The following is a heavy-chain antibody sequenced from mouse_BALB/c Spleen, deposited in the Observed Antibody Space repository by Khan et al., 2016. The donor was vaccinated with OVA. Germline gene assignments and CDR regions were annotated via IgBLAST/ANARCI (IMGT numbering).Heavy chain of an antibody. D-gene: IGHD2-3*01. Sequence: EVKLLESGPGLVKPSQSLSLTCTVTGHSITSDYAWNWIRQFPGNKLEWMGYISYSGSTSYNPSLKSRISITRDTSKNQFFLQLNSVTTEDTATYYCARFDGYYYWGQCTTLTVSS. CDR2: ISYSGST. CDR3: ARFDGYYY. J-gene: IGHJ2*01. CDR1: GHSITSDYA. V-gene: IGHV3-2*02.